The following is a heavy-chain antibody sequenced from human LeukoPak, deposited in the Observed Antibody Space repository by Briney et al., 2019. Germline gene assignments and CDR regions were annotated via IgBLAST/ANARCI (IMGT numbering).Heavy chain of an antibody. J-gene: IGHJ4*02. CDR3: ARDFNSDLPRYFDWTPPRN. CDR2: ISSSSSTI. D-gene: IGHD3-9*01. CDR1: GFTFSSYS. Sequence: QPGGSLRLSCAASGFTFSSYSMNWVRQAPGKGLEWVSYISSSSSTIYYADSVKGRFTISRDNAKNSLYLQMNSLRAEDTAVYYCARDFNSDLPRYFDWTPPRNWGQGTLVTVPS. V-gene: IGHV3-48*01.